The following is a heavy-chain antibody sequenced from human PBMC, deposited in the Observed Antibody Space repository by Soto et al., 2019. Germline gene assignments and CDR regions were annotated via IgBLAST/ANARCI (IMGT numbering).Heavy chain of an antibody. V-gene: IGHV4-30-2*01. J-gene: IGHJ4*02. Sequence: QLQLQESGSGLVKPSQTLSLTCAVSGGSISSDGYSWSWIRKPPRKGLEWIGYIYHSGSTYYNPSIKSRVTISVDRSKNQFSLNLSSVTAADTAVYYCTRGMTTVTTYDYWGQGTLVTVSS. CDR2: IYHSGST. D-gene: IGHD4-4*01. CDR1: GGSISSDGYS. CDR3: TRGMTTVTTYDY.